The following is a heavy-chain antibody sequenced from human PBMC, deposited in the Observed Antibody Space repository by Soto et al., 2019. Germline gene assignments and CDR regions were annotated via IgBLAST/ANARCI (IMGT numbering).Heavy chain of an antibody. D-gene: IGHD3-10*01. V-gene: IGHV1-8*01. J-gene: IGHJ5*02. CDR1: GYTFTGYV. CDR3: ARVPRITMVRGVQIHTWFDP. Sequence: GVSVKLSWKASGYTFTGYVVGWVRQATKQRLERIGWMNPNSGNTGNAQKIKGRVTMTRNTYISTAYVELSSLRSEDTAVYYCARVPRITMVRGVQIHTWFDPWGQGTLVTVSS. CDR2: MNPNSGNT.